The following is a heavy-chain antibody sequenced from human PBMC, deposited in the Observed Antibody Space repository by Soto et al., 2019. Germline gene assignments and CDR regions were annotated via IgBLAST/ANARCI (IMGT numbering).Heavy chain of an antibody. D-gene: IGHD3-9*01. V-gene: IGHV4-39*01. CDR2: IYYSGST. J-gene: IGHJ4*02. CDR1: GGSISSSSYY. CDR3: ARHIYDILTGSAGEYFDY. Sequence: QLQLQESGPGLVKPSETLSLTCTVSGGSISSSSYYWGWIRQPPGKGLEWIGSIYYSGSTYYNPSLMSRVTISVDTSTNLFSLKLSSVTAADTAVYYGARHIYDILTGSAGEYFDYWGQGTLVTVSS.